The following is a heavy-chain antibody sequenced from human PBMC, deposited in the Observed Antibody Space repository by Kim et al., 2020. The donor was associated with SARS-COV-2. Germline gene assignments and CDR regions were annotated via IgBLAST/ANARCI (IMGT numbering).Heavy chain of an antibody. CDR1: GYSFPTYL. V-gene: IGHV5-10-1*01. J-gene: IGHJ4*02. CDR3: ARLLYYGASGSRDS. D-gene: IGHD1-26*01. Sequence: GESLKISCQGSGYSFPTYLINWVRQVPGKGLEWMGRIDPSDSYCVYNPSFEGHVTFSSDKSTRTATLQWSSLKASDTGIYYCARLLYYGASGSRDSWGQGTLVTVSS. CDR2: IDPSDSYC.